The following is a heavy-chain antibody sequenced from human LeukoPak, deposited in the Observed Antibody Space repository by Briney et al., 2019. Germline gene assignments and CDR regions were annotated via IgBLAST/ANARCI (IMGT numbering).Heavy chain of an antibody. D-gene: IGHD5-24*01. J-gene: IGHJ4*02. CDR1: GYTFTGYY. CDR3: ARVMVFYRNGLSLFDY. V-gene: IGHV1-2*02. Sequence: GASVKVSCKASGYTFTGYYMHWVRQAPRQGLEWMGWINPNSGGTNYAQNFQGRVTMTRDTSISTAYMELSRLRSDDTAVFYCARVMVFYRNGLSLFDYWGQGTLVTVSS. CDR2: INPNSGGT.